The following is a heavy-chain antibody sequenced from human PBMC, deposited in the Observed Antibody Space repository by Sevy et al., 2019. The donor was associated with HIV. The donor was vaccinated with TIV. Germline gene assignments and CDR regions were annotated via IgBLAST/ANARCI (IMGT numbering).Heavy chain of an antibody. J-gene: IGHJ3*02. CDR3: ARGGWDIVVVPAAFDI. V-gene: IGHV3-30-3*01. CDR1: GFTFSGYT. Sequence: GGSLRLSCAASGFTFSGYTLHWFRQAPGKGLEWVAVISFDGSNKYYVDSVKGEFTISRDNSKNTLYLQMNSLRPEDTAVYYCARGGWDIVVVPAAFDIWGQGTMVTVSS. D-gene: IGHD2-2*01. CDR2: ISFDGSNK.